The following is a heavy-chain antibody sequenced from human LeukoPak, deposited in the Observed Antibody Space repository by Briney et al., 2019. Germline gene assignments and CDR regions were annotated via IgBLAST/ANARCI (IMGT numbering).Heavy chain of an antibody. D-gene: IGHD3-3*02. CDR3: ARRPINCIIANCYVDY. J-gene: IGHJ4*02. Sequence: ASVKVSCKASVYTFTGFYIHWVRQAPGQGLEWMGWMNPNSGDTSYAREFQDRVTMTRDTSLNTAYMELSRLRSDDTAVYFCARRPINCIIANCYVDYWGQGTLVTVSS. V-gene: IGHV1-2*02. CDR1: VYTFTGFY. CDR2: MNPNSGDT.